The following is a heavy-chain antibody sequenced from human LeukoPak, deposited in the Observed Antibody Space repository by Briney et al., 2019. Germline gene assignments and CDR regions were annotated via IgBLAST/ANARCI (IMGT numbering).Heavy chain of an antibody. CDR3: AREKLEPRGAFDI. CDR2: IIPIFGTA. J-gene: IGHJ3*02. Sequence: GASVKVSCKASGGTFSSYAISWVRQAPGQGLEWMGGIIPIFGTANYAQKFQGRVTITADESTNTAYMELSSLRSEDTAVYYCAREKLEPRGAFDIWGQGTMVTVSS. V-gene: IGHV1-69*13. CDR1: GGTFSSYA. D-gene: IGHD1-1*01.